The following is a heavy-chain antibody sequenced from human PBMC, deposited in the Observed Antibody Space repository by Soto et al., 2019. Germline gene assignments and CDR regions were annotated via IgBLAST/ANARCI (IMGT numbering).Heavy chain of an antibody. CDR2: IYYSGST. V-gene: IGHV4-39*01. D-gene: IGHD3-3*01. CDR3: ARQRRYYDFWSGYYSYYYYGMDV. Sequence: KPSETLSLTCTASGGSISSNGYYWGWIRQPPGKGLEWIGSIYYSGSTYYNPSLKSRVTITVDTYKNQFSLKLSSVTAADTAVYYCARQRRYYDFWSGYYSYYYYGMDVWGQGTTVT. CDR1: GGSISSNGYY. J-gene: IGHJ6*02.